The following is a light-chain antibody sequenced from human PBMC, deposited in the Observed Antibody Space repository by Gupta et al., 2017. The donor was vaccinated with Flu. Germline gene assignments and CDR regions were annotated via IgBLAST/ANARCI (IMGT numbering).Light chain of an antibody. CDR2: DDK. CDR3: QAWDSRTWV. Sequence: TFSGDGLEIKSVCWYQQEAGQSPKLVIYDDKRRPSGTPERFSASNSGNTATLTIRDAQAIDEADYYWQAWDSRTWVFGGGTKLTVL. V-gene: IGLV3-1*01. CDR1: GLEIKS. J-gene: IGLJ2*01.